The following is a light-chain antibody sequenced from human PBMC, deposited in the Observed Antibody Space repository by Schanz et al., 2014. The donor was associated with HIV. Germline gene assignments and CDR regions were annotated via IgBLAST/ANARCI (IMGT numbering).Light chain of an antibody. J-gene: IGKJ3*01. Sequence: EIVMTQSPATLYVSPGEGATLSCRASQSISNNLAWYQHKPGQAPRLLIYGAFTRATGIPVRFSGRGSGTEFTLTISGLQSEDFAVYYCQQYNNWPLFTFGPGTKVDVK. CDR2: GAF. CDR3: QQYNNWPLFT. V-gene: IGKV3-15*01. CDR1: QSISNN.